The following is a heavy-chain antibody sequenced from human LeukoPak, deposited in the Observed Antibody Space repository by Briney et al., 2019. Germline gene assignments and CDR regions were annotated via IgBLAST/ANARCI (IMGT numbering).Heavy chain of an antibody. V-gene: IGHV4-31*02. CDR3: ARAPYDSSGPFDY. CDR2: IYYSGST. J-gene: IGHJ4*02. CDR1: GFTVSSNY. Sequence: LRLSCAASGFTVSSNYMSWVRQHPGEGLEWIGFIYYSGSTYYNPSFKSRVTISVETSKNQFSLRLSSVTAADTAVYYCARAPYDSSGPFDYWGQGTLVTVSS. D-gene: IGHD3-22*01.